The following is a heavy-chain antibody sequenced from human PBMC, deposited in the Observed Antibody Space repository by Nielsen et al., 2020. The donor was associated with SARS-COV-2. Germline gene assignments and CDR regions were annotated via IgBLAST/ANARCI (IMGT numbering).Heavy chain of an antibody. CDR1: GFTFSSYA. CDR3: AKEASSSWFSNWFDP. Sequence: GGSLRLSCAASGFTFSSYAMHWVRQAPGKGLEWVAVISYDGSNKYYADSVKGRFTISRDNSKNTLYLQMNSLRAEDTAVYYCAKEASSSWFSNWFDPWGQGTLVTVSS. J-gene: IGHJ5*02. D-gene: IGHD6-13*01. CDR2: ISYDGSNK. V-gene: IGHV3-30-3*01.